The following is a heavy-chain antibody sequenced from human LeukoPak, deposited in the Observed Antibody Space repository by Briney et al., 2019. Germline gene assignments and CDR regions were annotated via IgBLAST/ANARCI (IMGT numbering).Heavy chain of an antibody. CDR1: GFTFSDHY. CDR2: TRNKANSYTT. J-gene: IGHJ3*02. Sequence: PGRSLRLSCAASGFTFSDHYMDWVRQAPGKGLEWVGRTRNKANSYTTEYAASVKGRFTISRDDSKNSLYLQMNSLKTEDTAVYYCARVERWGAFDIWGQGTMVTVSS. V-gene: IGHV3-72*01. D-gene: IGHD1-1*01. CDR3: ARVERWGAFDI.